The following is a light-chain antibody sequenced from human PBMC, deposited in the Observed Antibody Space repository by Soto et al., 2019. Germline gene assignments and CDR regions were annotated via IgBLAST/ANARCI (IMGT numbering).Light chain of an antibody. V-gene: IGKV3-20*01. CDR1: QSIGNNY. Sequence: DIVLTQSPGTLSLSPGERATLSYRASQSIGNNYLAWYQQKPGQAPRLLIYGASIRAIDIPDRFSGSGSGTDFTLTISGLEPEDFAVYYCQHYGSSYTFGQGTKVEIK. J-gene: IGKJ2*01. CDR2: GAS. CDR3: QHYGSSYT.